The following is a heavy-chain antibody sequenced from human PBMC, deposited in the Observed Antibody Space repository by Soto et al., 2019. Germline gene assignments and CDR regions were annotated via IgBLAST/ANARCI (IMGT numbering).Heavy chain of an antibody. Sequence: QVQLVQSGAEVKKPGASVKVSCKASGYTFTSYGISWVRQAPGQGLEWMGWISAYNGNTNTAQKLKGRVTMTTNTSTSQAHMELRTLRSADTAVYYCARERGYGDYDSGYWGQGTLVTVSS. CDR2: ISAYNGNT. D-gene: IGHD4-17*01. J-gene: IGHJ4*02. CDR1: GYTFTSYG. CDR3: ARERGYGDYDSGY. V-gene: IGHV1-18*01.